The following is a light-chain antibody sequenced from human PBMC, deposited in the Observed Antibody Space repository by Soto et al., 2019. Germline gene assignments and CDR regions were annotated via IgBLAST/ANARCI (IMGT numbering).Light chain of an antibody. V-gene: IGLV2-14*01. J-gene: IGLJ3*02. CDR2: EVS. Sequence: QSAMTQPASVSGSPGQSITISCTGTSSDVGGYNYVSWYQQHPGKAPKLMIYEVSNRPSGVSNRSSGSKSGNTASLTISGLQADDEADYYCCSFSSSSTLVFGGGTKLTVL. CDR3: CSFSSSSTLV. CDR1: SSDVGGYNY.